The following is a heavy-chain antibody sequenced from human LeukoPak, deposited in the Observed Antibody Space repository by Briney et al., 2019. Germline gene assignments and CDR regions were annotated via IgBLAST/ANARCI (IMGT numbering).Heavy chain of an antibody. CDR1: GGSISSGDYY. J-gene: IGHJ4*02. D-gene: IGHD1-1*01. CDR2: IYYSGST. V-gene: IGHV4-30-4*08. Sequence: SQTLSLTSTVSGGSISSGDYYWSWIRQPPGKGLEWIGYIYYSGSTYYNPSLKSRVTISVDTSKNQFSLKLSSVTAADTAVYYCARDGGWNGFDYWGQGTLVTVSS. CDR3: ARDGGWNGFDY.